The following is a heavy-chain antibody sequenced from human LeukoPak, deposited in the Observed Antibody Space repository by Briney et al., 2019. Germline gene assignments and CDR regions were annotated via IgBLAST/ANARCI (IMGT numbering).Heavy chain of an antibody. CDR2: ISGSGSPT. D-gene: IGHD3-9*01. V-gene: IGHV3-23*01. CDR3: ARDKAGYFDWLPKGVDY. CDR1: GFSFSSYA. Sequence: GESLRLSCAASGFSFSSYAMSWVRQAPGKGLEWVSAISGSGSPTYYVDSVKGRFTISRDNAKNSLYLQMNSLRAEDTAVSYCARDKAGYFDWLPKGVDYWGQGTLVTVSS. J-gene: IGHJ4*02.